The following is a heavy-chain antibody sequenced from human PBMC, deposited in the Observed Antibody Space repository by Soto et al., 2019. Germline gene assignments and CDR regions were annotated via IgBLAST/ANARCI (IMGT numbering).Heavy chain of an antibody. CDR3: SIDIRVIVLVPAATNWFDP. D-gene: IGHD2-2*01. CDR1: GYTFTSYY. V-gene: IGHV1-46*01. CDR2: INPSGGRT. J-gene: IGHJ5*02. Sequence: EASVKVSCKASGYTFTSYYMHWVRQAPGQGLEWMGKINPSGGRTSYAKKYQGRVNMTRDTSTSTVKMEMSSQRTEDTAVYYCSIDIRVIVLVPAATNWFDPWGQGTLVTVSS.